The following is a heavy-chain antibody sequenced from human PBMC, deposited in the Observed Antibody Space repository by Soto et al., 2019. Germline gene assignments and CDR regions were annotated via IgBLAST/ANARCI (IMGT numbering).Heavy chain of an antibody. V-gene: IGHV3-33*01. CDR1: GFTFSNYG. CDR3: ARDPGNDEALDY. J-gene: IGHJ4*02. CDR2: IWHDGKNK. Sequence: GGSLRLSCAASGFTFSNYGMHWVRQAPGKGLEWVAVIWHDGKNKYYADSVQGRFTISRDNSKNTLYLQMNSLRAEDTAVYYCARDPGNDEALDYWSQGTLVPVSS. D-gene: IGHD1-1*01.